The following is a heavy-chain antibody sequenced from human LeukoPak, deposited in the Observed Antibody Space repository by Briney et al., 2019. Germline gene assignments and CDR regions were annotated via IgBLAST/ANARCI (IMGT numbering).Heavy chain of an antibody. J-gene: IGHJ1*01. Sequence: PSETLSLTCTVSGDSISSGGYYWSWIRQHPGKGPEWIGYIYYSGSTYYNPSLKSRVTMSVDTSKNQFSLKLTSVTAADTAVYYCARYGSGSYSDEHFQHWGQGTLVTVSS. CDR1: GDSISSGGYY. V-gene: IGHV4-31*03. CDR2: IYYSGST. D-gene: IGHD3-10*01. CDR3: ARYGSGSYSDEHFQH.